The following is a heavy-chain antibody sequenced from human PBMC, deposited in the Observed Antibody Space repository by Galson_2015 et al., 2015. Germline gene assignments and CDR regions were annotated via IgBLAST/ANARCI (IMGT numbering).Heavy chain of an antibody. CDR2: ISRSSSTI. CDR1: GFSFSSCN. D-gene: IGHD6-13*01. CDR3: AREYYGSSWSFDY. Sequence: LRLSCAASGFSFSSCNMNWVRQAPGKGLEWVSYISRSSSTIYYTDSVKGRFTVSRDNAKTSLYLQMNSLRDEDTAVYYCAREYYGSSWSFDYWGQGILVTVSS. J-gene: IGHJ4*02. V-gene: IGHV3-48*02.